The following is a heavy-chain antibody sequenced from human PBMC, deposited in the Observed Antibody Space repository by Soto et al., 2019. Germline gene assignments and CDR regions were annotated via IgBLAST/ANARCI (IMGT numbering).Heavy chain of an antibody. CDR2: INPKSGGT. J-gene: IGHJ6*02. CDR3: ARGDSTDCSNGVCSFFYNHDMDV. V-gene: IGHV1-2*04. D-gene: IGHD2-8*01. CDR1: GYSFTDYH. Sequence: ASVKVSCKASGYSFTDYHIHWVRQAPGQGLEWLGRINPKSGGTSTAQKFQGWVTVTTDTSISTASMELTRLTSDDTAIYYCARGDSTDCSNGVCSFFYNHDMDVWGQGTTVTVSS.